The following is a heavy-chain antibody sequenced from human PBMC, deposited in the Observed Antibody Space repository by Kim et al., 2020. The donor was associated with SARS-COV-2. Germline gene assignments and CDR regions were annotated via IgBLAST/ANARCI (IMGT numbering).Heavy chain of an antibody. Sequence: GGSLRLSCVASGFTFSSYWMHWVRQAPGKGLVWVSRINSDGSSTSYADSVKGRFTISRDNAKNTLYLQMNSLRAEDTAVYYCARDHGDWRVDWFDPWGQGTLVTVSS. CDR2: INSDGSST. V-gene: IGHV3-74*01. D-gene: IGHD4-17*01. CDR3: ARDHGDWRVDWFDP. J-gene: IGHJ5*02. CDR1: GFTFSSYW.